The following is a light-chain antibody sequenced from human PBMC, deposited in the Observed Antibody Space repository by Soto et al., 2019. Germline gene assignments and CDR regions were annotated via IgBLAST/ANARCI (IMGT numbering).Light chain of an antibody. Sequence: QSVLTQPPSASGTPGQRVTISCSGSSSNIGSNTVNWYQQLPGTAPKLLIYSNNQRPSGVPDRFSGSKSGTSASLAISGLPSEYEAEYYCAAWDDSLNGWVFGGGTKVTVL. J-gene: IGLJ3*02. CDR3: AAWDDSLNGWV. CDR2: SNN. CDR1: SSNIGSNT. V-gene: IGLV1-44*01.